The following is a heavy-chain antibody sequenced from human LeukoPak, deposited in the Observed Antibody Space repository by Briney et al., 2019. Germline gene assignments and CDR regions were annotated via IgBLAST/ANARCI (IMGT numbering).Heavy chain of an antibody. V-gene: IGHV3-23*01. CDR2: ISGSGGST. J-gene: IGHJ6*03. CDR3: AKRGYYYYMDV. CDR1: GFTFSGYA. Sequence: GGSLRLSCAASGFTFSGYAMNWVRQAPGKGLEWVSGISGSGGSTNYADSVKGRFTISRDNSKNRLYLQMNSLRAEDTAVYYCAKRGYYYYMDVWGKGTTVTVSS. D-gene: IGHD3-16*01.